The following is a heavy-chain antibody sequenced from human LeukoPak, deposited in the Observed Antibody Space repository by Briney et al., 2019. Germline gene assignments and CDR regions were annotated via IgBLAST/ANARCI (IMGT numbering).Heavy chain of an antibody. CDR3: ARAGWYRFDY. CDR2: IKYDGTYA. Sequence: GGSLRLSCAASGFTFSRNWMHWVRQGSGKGLVWVSRIKYDGTYANYADSVKGRFTISRDNARNTLYLQMNSLRGEDTAVYYCARAGWYRFDYWGQGTLVTVSS. D-gene: IGHD6-19*01. V-gene: IGHV3-74*01. J-gene: IGHJ4*02. CDR1: GFTFSRNW.